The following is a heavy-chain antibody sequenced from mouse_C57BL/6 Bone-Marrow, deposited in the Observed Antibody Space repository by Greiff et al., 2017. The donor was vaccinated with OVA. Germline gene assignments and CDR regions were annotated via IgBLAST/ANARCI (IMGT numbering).Heavy chain of an antibody. V-gene: IGHV6-6*01. D-gene: IGHD1-1*01. Sequence: EVMLVESGGGLVQPGGSMKLSCAASGFTFSDAWMDWVRQSPEKGLEWVAEIRNKANNHATYYAESVKGRFTISRDDSKSSVYLQMNSLRAEDTGIYYCTRQATVVADYWGQGTTLTVSS. J-gene: IGHJ2*01. CDR1: GFTFSDAW. CDR2: IRNKANNHAT. CDR3: TRQATVVADY.